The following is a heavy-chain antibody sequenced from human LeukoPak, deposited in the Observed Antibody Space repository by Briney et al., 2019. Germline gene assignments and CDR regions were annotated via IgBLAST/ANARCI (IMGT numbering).Heavy chain of an antibody. CDR1: GFTFSSYS. CDR3: ARERGGGFANSSSWYEAFDY. Sequence: PGGSLRLSCAASGFTFSSYSMNWVRQAPGKGLEWVSYISSSSSTIYYADSVKGRFTISRHNAKNTLYLQMNTLIAEETAVYYCARERGGGFANSSSWYEAFDYWGQGTLVTVSS. CDR2: ISSSSSTI. D-gene: IGHD6-13*01. V-gene: IGHV3-48*01. J-gene: IGHJ4*02.